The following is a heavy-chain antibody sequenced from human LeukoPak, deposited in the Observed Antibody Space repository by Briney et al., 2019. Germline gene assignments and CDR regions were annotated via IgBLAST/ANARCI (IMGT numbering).Heavy chain of an antibody. J-gene: IGHJ4*02. V-gene: IGHV4-34*01. D-gene: IGHD3-22*01. CDR3: ASGRYYYDSRAYHGVAN. CDR1: GGSFSGYY. Sequence: SGTLSLTCAIYGGSFSGYYWSWIRQPPGKGLEWIGEINHSGSTNYNPSLKSRVTISEDTSKNQFSLKLSSVTAADTAVYYCASGRYYYDSRAYHGVANWGQGTLVTVSS. CDR2: INHSGST.